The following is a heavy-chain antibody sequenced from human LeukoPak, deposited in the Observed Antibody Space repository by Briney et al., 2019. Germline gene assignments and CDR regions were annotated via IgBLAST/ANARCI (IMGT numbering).Heavy chain of an antibody. Sequence: GASVKVSCKASGGTFSSYAISWVRQAPGQGLEWMGRIIPILGIANYAQKFQGRVTITADKSTSTAYMELSSLRSEDTAVYYCARYQSPTPRMIAAAADWGQGTLVTVSS. CDR1: GGTFSSYA. CDR3: ARYQSPTPRMIAAAAD. CDR2: IIPILGIA. V-gene: IGHV1-69*04. J-gene: IGHJ4*02. D-gene: IGHD6-13*01.